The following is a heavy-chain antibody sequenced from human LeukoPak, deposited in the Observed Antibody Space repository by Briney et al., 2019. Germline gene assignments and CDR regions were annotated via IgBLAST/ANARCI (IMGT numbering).Heavy chain of an antibody. CDR1: GYSFTSYW. CDR3: ARHSAYYGGDCYSYWFDP. J-gene: IGHJ5*02. V-gene: IGHV5-51*01. Sequence: GESLKISGKGSGYSFTSYWIGWVRQMPGKGLGWMGIIYPGDSNTSYNPSFQGQVTITANNSISTTYLQWSSLKASDTAMYYCARHSAYYGGDCYSYWFDPWGQGTPVTVSS. D-gene: IGHD2-21*02. CDR2: IYPGDSNT.